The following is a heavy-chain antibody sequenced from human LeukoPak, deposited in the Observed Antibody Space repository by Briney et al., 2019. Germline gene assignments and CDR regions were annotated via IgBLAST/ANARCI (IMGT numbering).Heavy chain of an antibody. CDR1: GYIFTSYW. CDR3: ARYTYAVFGTPTSFDY. D-gene: IGHD2-15*01. J-gene: IGHJ4*02. V-gene: IGHV5-51*01. CDR2: IYPGDSET. Sequence: GESLKISCKGSGYIFTSYWIGWVRQMPGKGLEWMGIIYPGDSETRYSPSFQGQVTISADKSISTAYLQWSSLKASDTAMYYCARYTYAVFGTPTSFDYWGQGTLVTVSS.